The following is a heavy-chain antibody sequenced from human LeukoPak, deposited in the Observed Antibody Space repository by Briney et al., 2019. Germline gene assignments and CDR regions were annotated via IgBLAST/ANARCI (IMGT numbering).Heavy chain of an antibody. CDR1: GFSISTYW. D-gene: IGHD6-19*01. V-gene: IGHV3-7*04. CDR2: IKQDGSQT. CDR3: SGGSGWLTDY. J-gene: IGHJ4*02. Sequence: PGGSLSLSCAASGFSISTYWMNWVRQAPGKGLEWVATIKQDGSQTLYVHFVKGRFTIHRDNAKNSLYLQMNSLRAEDTAVYYCSGGSGWLTDYWGQGTLVTVSS.